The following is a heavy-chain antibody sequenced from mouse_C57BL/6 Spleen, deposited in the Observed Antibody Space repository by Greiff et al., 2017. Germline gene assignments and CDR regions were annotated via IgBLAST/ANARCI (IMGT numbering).Heavy chain of an antibody. CDR1: GFTFSSYG. J-gene: IGHJ2*01. CDR3: ASVGYGSSYDYFDY. CDR2: ISSGGSYT. D-gene: IGHD1-1*01. Sequence: VKLMESGGDLVKPGGSLKLSCAASGFTFSSYGMSWVRQTPDKRLEWVATISSGGSYTYYPDSVKGRFTISRDNAKNTLYLQMSSLKSEDTAMYYCASVGYGSSYDYFDYWGQGTTLTVSS. V-gene: IGHV5-6*01.